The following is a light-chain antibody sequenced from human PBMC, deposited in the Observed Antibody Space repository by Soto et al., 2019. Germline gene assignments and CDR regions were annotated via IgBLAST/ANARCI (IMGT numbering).Light chain of an antibody. J-gene: IGLJ2*01. CDR2: DVT. CDR3: SSYTSSSTRGI. Sequence: QSVLTQPASVSGSPGQSITISCTGTSSDVGGYNYVSWYQQHPGKAPKLMIYDVTNRPSGVSDRFSGSKSGNTAFLTISGLQAEDEADYYCSSYTSSSTRGIFGGGTQLTVL. CDR1: SSDVGGYNY. V-gene: IGLV2-14*01.